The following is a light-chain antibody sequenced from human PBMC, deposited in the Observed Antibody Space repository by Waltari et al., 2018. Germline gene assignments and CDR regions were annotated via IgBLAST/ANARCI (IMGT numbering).Light chain of an antibody. CDR2: WAS. CDR1: QSVLYSSNSRNY. Sequence: DIVMTQSPDSLAVSLGERATIHCKSSQSVLYSSNSRNYLAWYQQKPGQSPKLLIYWASTRESGVPDRFGGSGSGTDFTLTISSLQAEDVAVYYCQQYYDTPITFGGGTKVEIK. CDR3: QQYYDTPIT. V-gene: IGKV4-1*01. J-gene: IGKJ4*01.